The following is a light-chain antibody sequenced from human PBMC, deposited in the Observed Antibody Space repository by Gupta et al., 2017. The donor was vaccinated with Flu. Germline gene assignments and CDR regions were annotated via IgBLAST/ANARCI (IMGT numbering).Light chain of an antibody. V-gene: IGKV3D-20*01. Sequence: EIILTQSRAPLSLCPGERATLSCGASQSFRSNLFAWYRQKPGLAPKLLIYYVFNSTAGTPDSFSASVSWTDFTLTISRLEPEDFAVYYCQQYIGSPPWTFGQGTKLEI. CDR2: YVF. CDR1: QSFRSNL. CDR3: QQYIGSPPWT. J-gene: IGKJ2*02.